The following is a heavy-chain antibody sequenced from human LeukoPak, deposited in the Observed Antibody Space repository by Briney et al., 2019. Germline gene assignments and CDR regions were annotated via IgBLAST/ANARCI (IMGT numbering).Heavy chain of an antibody. CDR2: IYTSGST. V-gene: IGHV4-4*07. CDR3: ARAWGYCSSTSCYNPLI. CDR1: GGSIRSYY. Sequence: SETLSLTCSVSGGSIRSYYWSWIRQPAGKGLEWIGRIYTSGSTNYNPSLKSRVTMSVDTSKNQFSLKLSSVAAADTAVYYCARAWGYCSSTSCYNPLIWGQGTLVTVSS. D-gene: IGHD2-2*01. J-gene: IGHJ4*02.